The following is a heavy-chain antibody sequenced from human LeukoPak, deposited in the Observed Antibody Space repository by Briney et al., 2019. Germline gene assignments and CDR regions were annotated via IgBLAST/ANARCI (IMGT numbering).Heavy chain of an antibody. D-gene: IGHD3-10*02. CDR2: ISSTGTSI. J-gene: IGHJ4*02. V-gene: IGHV3-11*01. Sequence: GGSLRLSCAASGFTFSDYYMNWVRQAPGKGLEWVSYISSTGTSIYYADSVKGRFTISRDNAKNSLYLQMNSLRAADTAVYYCASLFGELSGDYRGQGTLVTVSS. CDR1: GFTFSDYY. CDR3: ASLFGELSGDY.